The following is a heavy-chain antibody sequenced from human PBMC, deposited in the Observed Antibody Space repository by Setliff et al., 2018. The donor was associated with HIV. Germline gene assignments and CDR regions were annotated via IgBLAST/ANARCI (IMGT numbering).Heavy chain of an antibody. CDR3: ARVCPPVRYNFWSGYYPKAGYFDY. CDR2: IHYSGSI. V-gene: IGHV4-31*03. CDR1: GGSIRSGSYY. J-gene: IGHJ4*02. Sequence: TLSLTCTVAGGSIRSGSYYWSWIRQHPGKGLEWIGYIHYSGSIYYNPSLKSRVTISVDTSKNQFSLKLSSVTAADTAVYYCARVCPPVRYNFWSGYYPKAGYFDYWGQGALVTVSS. D-gene: IGHD3-3*01.